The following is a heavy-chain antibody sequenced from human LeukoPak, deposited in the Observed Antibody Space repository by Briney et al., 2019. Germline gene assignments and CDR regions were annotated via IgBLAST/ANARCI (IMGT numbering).Heavy chain of an antibody. CDR1: GDSISSGDYY. J-gene: IGHJ3*02. Sequence: SQTLSLTCTVSGDSISSGDYYWSWIRQPAGKGLEWIGRISSSGSTNYNPSLNRRVTISVDTSKNQCSLKLSSVTAADTAVYFCARGPYSYDSSGSFDIWGQGTMVTVSS. V-gene: IGHV4-61*02. D-gene: IGHD3-22*01. CDR3: ARGPYSYDSSGSFDI. CDR2: ISSSGST.